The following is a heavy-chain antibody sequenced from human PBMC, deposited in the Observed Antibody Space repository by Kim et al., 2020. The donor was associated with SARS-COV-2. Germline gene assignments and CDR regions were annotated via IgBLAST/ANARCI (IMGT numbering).Heavy chain of an antibody. J-gene: IGHJ3*02. Sequence: SVKGRFTISRDNSKNTLYLQMNSLRAEDTAVYYCAKDGRYSGYVSDAFDIWGQGTMVTVSS. D-gene: IGHD5-12*01. V-gene: IGHV3-23*01. CDR3: AKDGRYSGYVSDAFDI.